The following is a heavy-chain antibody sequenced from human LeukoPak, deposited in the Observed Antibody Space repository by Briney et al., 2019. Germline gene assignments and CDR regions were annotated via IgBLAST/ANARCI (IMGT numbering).Heavy chain of an antibody. CDR3: AREHSGNGYSY. CDR2: ISSSSSYI. V-gene: IGHV3-21*01. Sequence: GGSLRLSCAASGFTFSRYSMNWVRQAPGKGLEWVSSISSSSSYIYYADSVKGRFTISRDNAKNSLYLQMNSLRAEDTAVYYCAREHSGNGYSYWGQGTLVTVSS. CDR1: GFTFSRYS. D-gene: IGHD4-23*01. J-gene: IGHJ4*02.